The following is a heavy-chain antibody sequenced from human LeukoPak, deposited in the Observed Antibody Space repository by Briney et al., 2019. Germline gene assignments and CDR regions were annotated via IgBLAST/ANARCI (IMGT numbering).Heavy chain of an antibody. CDR1: GGSISSYY. D-gene: IGHD3-3*01. J-gene: IGHJ5*02. Sequence: SETLSLTCTVSGGSISSYYWSWIRQPPGKGLEWIGYIYYSGSTSYNPSLESRVTISVDTSKNRFSLKLSSVTAADTVVYYCAKGGYDFWSGYPSGWFDPWGQGTLVTVSS. V-gene: IGHV4-59*01. CDR3: AKGGYDFWSGYPSGWFDP. CDR2: IYYSGST.